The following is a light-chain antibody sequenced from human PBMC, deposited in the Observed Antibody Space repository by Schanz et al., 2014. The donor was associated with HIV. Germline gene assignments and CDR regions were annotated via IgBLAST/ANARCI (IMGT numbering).Light chain of an antibody. CDR1: QSLLHSNGYNY. V-gene: IGKV2-28*01. J-gene: IGKJ2*03. CDR2: LGS. CDR3: MQALQTRS. Sequence: IVMTQSPLSLAVTPGEPASTSCRSSQSLLHSNGYNYVDWYLQKPWKSPQLLNYLGSNQAAGVPDRYSGSGSVTDFTLKISRGEAGGVGVYYYMQALQTRSFCQG.